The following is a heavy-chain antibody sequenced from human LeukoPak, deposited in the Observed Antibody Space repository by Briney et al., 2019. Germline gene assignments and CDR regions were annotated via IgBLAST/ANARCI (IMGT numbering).Heavy chain of an antibody. CDR3: AAGGGYTAMDKNFDY. J-gene: IGHJ4*02. Sequence: ASVNVSCKASGYTFTSYGISWVRQAPGQGLEWMGWISAYNGNTNYAQKLQGRVTMTTDTSTSTAYMELRSLRSDDTAVYYCAAGGGYTAMDKNFDYWGQGTLVTVSS. D-gene: IGHD5-18*01. CDR2: ISAYNGNT. V-gene: IGHV1-18*01. CDR1: GYTFTSYG.